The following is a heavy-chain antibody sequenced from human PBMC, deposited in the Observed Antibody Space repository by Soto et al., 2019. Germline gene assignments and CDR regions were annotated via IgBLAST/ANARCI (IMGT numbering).Heavy chain of an antibody. V-gene: IGHV3-30*13. D-gene: IGHD3-16*01. CDR2: TSYDGNNK. J-gene: IGHJ4*02. CDR1: GFRFKSFV. CDR3: ARWGTTGGFDL. Sequence: QLHLVESGGGVVQPGTSLRLSCAASGFRFKSFVMHWVRQAPGKGLDWVAFTSYDGNNKDYGDSVKGRFTVSRDNSQNRLHLQMDFLRPEDTALYYCARWGTTGGFDLWGQGTLVSVSS.